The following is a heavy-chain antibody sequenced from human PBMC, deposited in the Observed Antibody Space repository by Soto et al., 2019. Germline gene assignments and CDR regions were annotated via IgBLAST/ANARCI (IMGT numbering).Heavy chain of an antibody. V-gene: IGHV3-48*02. J-gene: IGHJ4*02. CDR2: INSGSSTI. Sequence: EVQLVESGGGLVQPGGSLRLSCAASGFPFSSYAMNWVRQAPGKGLEWVSYINSGSSTIYYADSAKGRFTICRDNAKNSLYLQMNSLRDDDTAVYFCVKDRGYTGYDLHYWGQGALVAVSS. D-gene: IGHD5-12*01. CDR3: VKDRGYTGYDLHY. CDR1: GFPFSSYA.